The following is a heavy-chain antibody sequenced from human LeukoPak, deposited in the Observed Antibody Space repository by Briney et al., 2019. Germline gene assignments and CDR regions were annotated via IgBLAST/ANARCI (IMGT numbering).Heavy chain of an antibody. Sequence: PSETLSLTCSVSGDSISNYYWNWIRQPPGKGLEWIGYINYMGGTDYKPSLRGRVAISIDTSTNQFSLRLSSVTAADTAVYYCAALSVDVAGNHFDFWGQGIQVTVNS. CDR3: AALSVDVAGNHFDF. J-gene: IGHJ4*02. CDR1: GDSISNYY. D-gene: IGHD6-19*01. V-gene: IGHV4-59*01. CDR2: INYMGGT.